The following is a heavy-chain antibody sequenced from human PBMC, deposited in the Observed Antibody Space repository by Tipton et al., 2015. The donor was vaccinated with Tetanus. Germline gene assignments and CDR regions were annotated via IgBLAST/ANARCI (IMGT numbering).Heavy chain of an antibody. CDR3: ARELVIDLHDYYGRDV. J-gene: IGHJ6*02. CDR2: ISAYNGNT. V-gene: IGHV1-18*01. Sequence: QSGAEVKKPGASVKVSCKTSGYTFTSYGISWVRQAPGQGLERMGWISAYNGNTNYAQKLQGRVTMTTDTSTSTAYMELRSLRSDDTAVDYCARELVIDLHDYYGRDVWGQGTTVTVSS. D-gene: IGHD3-9*01. CDR1: GYTFTSYG.